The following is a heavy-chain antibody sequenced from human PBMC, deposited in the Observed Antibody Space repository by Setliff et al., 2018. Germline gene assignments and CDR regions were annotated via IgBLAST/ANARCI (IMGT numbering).Heavy chain of an antibody. Sequence: SGGSLRLSCAASGFTFSSYAMSWVRQAPGKGLGWVSAISGSGGSTYYAASVTGRFTISRDNSKNTLYLQMNSLRAEDTAVYYCAKRSYGDYYYGMDVWGQGTTVTVSS. CDR3: AKRSYGDYYYGMDV. D-gene: IGHD4-17*01. J-gene: IGHJ6*02. V-gene: IGHV3-23*01. CDR2: ISGSGGST. CDR1: GFTFSSYA.